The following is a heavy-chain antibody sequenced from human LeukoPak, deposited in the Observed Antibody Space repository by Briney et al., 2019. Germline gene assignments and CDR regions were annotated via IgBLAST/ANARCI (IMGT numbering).Heavy chain of an antibody. J-gene: IGHJ4*02. CDR3: ASEPTLGWLSRY. D-gene: IGHD3-3*01. CDR1: GYTFTGYY. CDR2: INPNSGGT. Sequence: ASVKVSCKASGYTFTGYYMHWVRQAPGQGLEWMGWINPNSGGTNYAQKFQGRVTITADKSTSTAYMELSSLTSEDTAVYYCASEPTLGWLSRYWGQGTLVTVSS. V-gene: IGHV1-2*02.